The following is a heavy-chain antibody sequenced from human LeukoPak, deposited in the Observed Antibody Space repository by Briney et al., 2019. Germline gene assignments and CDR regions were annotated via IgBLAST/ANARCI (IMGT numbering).Heavy chain of an antibody. CDR1: GFTFSNYA. D-gene: IGHD4-17*01. CDR2: ISDSGGST. CDR3: ARELYGDYPPLDY. V-gene: IGHV3-23*01. J-gene: IGHJ4*02. Sequence: PGGSLRLSCAASGFTFSNYAMSWVRQAPGKGLECVSVISDSGGSTDYADSVKGRFTISRDNSKNTLYLQMNSLRAEDTAVYYCARELYGDYPPLDYWGQGTLVTVSS.